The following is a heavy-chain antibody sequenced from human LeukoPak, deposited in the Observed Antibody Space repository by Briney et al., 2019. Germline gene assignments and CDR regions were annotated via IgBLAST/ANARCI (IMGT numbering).Heavy chain of an antibody. J-gene: IGHJ4*02. D-gene: IGHD2-2*01. CDR2: IYYSGST. Sequence: SQTLSLTCTVSGGSISSGDYYWSWIRQPPGKGLEWIGYIYYSGSTYHNPSLKSRVTISVDTSKNQFSLKLSSVTAADTAVYYCAGRAEVRAYYFDYWGQGTLVTVSS. CDR1: GGSISSGDYY. CDR3: AGRAEVRAYYFDY. V-gene: IGHV4-30-4*08.